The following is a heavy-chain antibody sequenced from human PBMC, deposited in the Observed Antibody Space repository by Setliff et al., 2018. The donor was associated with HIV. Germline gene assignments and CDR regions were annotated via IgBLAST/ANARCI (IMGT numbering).Heavy chain of an antibody. V-gene: IGHV4-34*01. D-gene: IGHD3-10*01. J-gene: IGHJ5*02. Sequence: SETLSLTCAAYGGSLSGYSWSWIRQTPGKGLEWIGEVHYSGRTAYNPSLQSRVAISVDRYRNQFFLRLTSVTAADTSVYYCARHRAQRGSGTYYDDWFDPWGQGTLVTVSS. CDR3: ARHRAQRGSGTYYDDWFDP. CDR1: GGSLSGYS. CDR2: VHYSGRT.